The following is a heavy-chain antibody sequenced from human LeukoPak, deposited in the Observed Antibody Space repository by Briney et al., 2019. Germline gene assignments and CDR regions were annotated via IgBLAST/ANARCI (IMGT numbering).Heavy chain of an antibody. CDR3: AREIVGATPPDY. CDR2: ISSSSSYI. D-gene: IGHD1-26*01. J-gene: IGHJ4*02. V-gene: IGHV3-21*01. Sequence: GGSLRLSCAASGFIFSSYSMNWVRQAPGKGLEWVSSISSSSSYIYYADSVKGRFTISRDNAKNSLYLQMNSLRAEDTAVYYCAREIVGATPPDYWGQGTLVTVSS. CDR1: GFIFSSYS.